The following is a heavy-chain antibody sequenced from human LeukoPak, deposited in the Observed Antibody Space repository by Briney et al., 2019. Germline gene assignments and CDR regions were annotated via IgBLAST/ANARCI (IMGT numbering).Heavy chain of an antibody. V-gene: IGHV4-39*01. J-gene: IGHJ4*02. D-gene: IGHD3-22*01. CDR3: ARRYYYDSSGRDPFDC. CDR2: IYYSGNT. CDR1: GGSISSSSYY. Sequence: SETLSLTRTVSGGSISSSSYYWVWIRQPPGRGLEWIGSIYYSGNTYYNPSLKGRVSISLDTSKNQFSLKLSSVTAADTAVYYCARRYYYDSSGRDPFDCWGQGTLVTVSS.